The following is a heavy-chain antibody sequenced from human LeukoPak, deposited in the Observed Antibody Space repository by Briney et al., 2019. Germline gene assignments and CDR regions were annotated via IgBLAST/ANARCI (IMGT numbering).Heavy chain of an antibody. CDR3: ARWYRSGWFFDY. J-gene: IGHJ4*02. CDR2: ISPYNGNT. D-gene: IGHD6-19*01. Sequence: ASVKVSCKSSGGTFNNYAITWVRQAPGKGLEWMGWISPYNGNTKYAEKLQGRVTMTTDTSTSTAYMELRSLRSDDTAVYYCARWYRSGWFFDYWGQGTLVTVSS. CDR1: GGTFNNYA. V-gene: IGHV1-18*01.